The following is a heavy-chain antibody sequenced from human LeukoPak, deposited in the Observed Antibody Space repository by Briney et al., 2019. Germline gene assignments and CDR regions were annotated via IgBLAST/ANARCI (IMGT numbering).Heavy chain of an antibody. Sequence: GGSLRLSCAASGFSFRAYTMNWVRQAPGKGLEWVSSVNPSHAYQFYADSVKGRFTISRDNVKNSLFLQMDSLRAEDTAVYYCARDRDYYDSNSFSPDAFDIWGQGTMVTVSS. D-gene: IGHD3-22*01. CDR1: GFSFRAYT. V-gene: IGHV3-21*06. CDR3: ARDRDYYDSNSFSPDAFDI. J-gene: IGHJ3*02. CDR2: VNPSHAYQ.